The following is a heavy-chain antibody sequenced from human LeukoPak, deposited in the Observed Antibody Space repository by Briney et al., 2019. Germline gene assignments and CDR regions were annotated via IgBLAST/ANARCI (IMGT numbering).Heavy chain of an antibody. CDR2: ISGSGDST. D-gene: IGHD5-12*01. CDR3: AKNLGAGGVATIFDY. CDR1: GFTFSDYA. J-gene: IGHJ4*02. V-gene: IGHV3-23*01. Sequence: GGSLRLSCAASGFTFSDYAMSWVRQAPGKGLEWVSAISGSGDSTYYADTVKGRFTISRDSSKNAMYLQMNSLRAEDTAVYYCAKNLGAGGVATIFDYWGQGTLVTVSS.